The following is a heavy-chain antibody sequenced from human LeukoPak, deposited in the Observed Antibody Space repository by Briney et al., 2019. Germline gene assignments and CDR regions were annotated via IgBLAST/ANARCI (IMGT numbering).Heavy chain of an antibody. V-gene: IGHV1-18*01. J-gene: IGHJ5*02. CDR2: ISAYNGNT. CDR3: ARGEGVAARQSWFDP. CDR1: GYTFTSYG. Sequence: ASVKVSCKASGYTFTSYGISWVRQAPGQGLEWMGWISAYNGNTNYAQKLQGRVTMTTDTSTSTAYMELRSLKSDDTAVYYCARGEGVAARQSWFDPWGQGTLVTVSS. D-gene: IGHD6-6*01.